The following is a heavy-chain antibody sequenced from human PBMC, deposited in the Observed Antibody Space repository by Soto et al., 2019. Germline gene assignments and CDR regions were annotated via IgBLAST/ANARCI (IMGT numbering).Heavy chain of an antibody. CDR1: GGSISSGGYY. V-gene: IGHV4-31*03. Sequence: SETLSLTCTVSGGSISSGGYYWSWIRHHPGKGLEWIGYIYYSGSTYYNPSLKSRVTISVDTSKNQFSLKLSSVTAADTAVYYCARIYCTNGVCYTGLYGMDVWGQGTTVTVYS. CDR3: ARIYCTNGVCYTGLYGMDV. J-gene: IGHJ6*02. D-gene: IGHD2-8*01. CDR2: IYYSGST.